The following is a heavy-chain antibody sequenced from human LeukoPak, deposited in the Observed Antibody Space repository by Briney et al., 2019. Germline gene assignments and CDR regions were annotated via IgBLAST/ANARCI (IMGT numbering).Heavy chain of an antibody. CDR3: AKDLSTGYYIAY. V-gene: IGHV3-30*02. Sequence: GGSLRLSCAASGFTFSSYGIHWVRQAPGKGLEGGTFIRYDGSNKYYADSVKGRFTISRDNSKNTVYLQMNSLRGEDTAVYYCAKDLSTGYYIAYWGQGTLVTVSS. J-gene: IGHJ4*02. CDR2: IRYDGSNK. D-gene: IGHD3-9*01. CDR1: GFTFSSYG.